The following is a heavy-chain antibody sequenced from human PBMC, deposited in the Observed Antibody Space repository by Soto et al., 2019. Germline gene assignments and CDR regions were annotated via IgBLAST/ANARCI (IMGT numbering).Heavy chain of an antibody. CDR2: ISYDGSNK. CDR1: GFTFSSYA. D-gene: IGHD3-3*01. V-gene: IGHV3-30-3*01. J-gene: IGHJ4*02. Sequence: GGSLRLSCAASGFTFSSYAMHWVRQAPGKGLEWVAVISYDGSNKYYADSVKGRFTISRDNSKNTLYLQMNSLRAEDTAVYYCARATFRITIYPQLDYWGQGTLVTVSS. CDR3: ARATFRITIYPQLDY.